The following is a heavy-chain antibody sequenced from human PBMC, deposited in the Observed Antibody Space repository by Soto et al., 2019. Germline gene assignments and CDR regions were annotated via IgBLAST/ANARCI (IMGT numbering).Heavy chain of an antibody. D-gene: IGHD5-18*01. CDR1: GGSISSYY. J-gene: IGHJ4*02. Sequence: PSETLSLTCTVSGGSISSYYWSWIRQPPGKGLEWIGYIYYSGSTNYNPSLKSRVTISVDTSKSQFSLKLSSVTAADTAVYYCARLDTAMVFDYWGQGTLVTVSS. CDR3: ARLDTAMVFDY. CDR2: IYYSGST. V-gene: IGHV4-59*08.